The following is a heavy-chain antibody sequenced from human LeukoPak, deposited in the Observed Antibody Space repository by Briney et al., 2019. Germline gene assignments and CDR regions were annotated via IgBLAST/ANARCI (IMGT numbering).Heavy chain of an antibody. V-gene: IGHV4-59*12. Sequence: SETLSLTCTVSGGSISSYYWSWIRQPPGKGLEWIGYIYYSGNTNYNPSLKSRVTISVDTSKNQFSLKLSSVTAADTAVYYCARCITMIADDWYFDLWGRGTLVTVSS. D-gene: IGHD3-22*01. CDR1: GGSISSYY. CDR3: ARCITMIADDWYFDL. J-gene: IGHJ2*01. CDR2: IYYSGNT.